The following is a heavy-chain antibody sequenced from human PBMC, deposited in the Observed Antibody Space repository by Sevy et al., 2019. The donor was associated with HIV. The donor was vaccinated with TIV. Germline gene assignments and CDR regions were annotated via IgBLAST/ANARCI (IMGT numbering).Heavy chain of an antibody. V-gene: IGHV4-34*01. Sequence: SETLSLTCAVYGGSFSAYYWSWIRQPPGKGLEWLGENNNSGSTNYNPSLKSRVTISVDASKNQFSLKLTSMTAADPAVYYCVRVVYSSGWFSFDSWGQGTLVTVSS. J-gene: IGHJ4*02. CDR3: VRVVYSSGWFSFDS. CDR2: NNNSGST. CDR1: GGSFSAYY. D-gene: IGHD6-19*01.